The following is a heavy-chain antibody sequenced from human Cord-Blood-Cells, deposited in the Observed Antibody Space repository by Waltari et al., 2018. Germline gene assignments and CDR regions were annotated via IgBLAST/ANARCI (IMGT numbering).Heavy chain of an antibody. CDR1: GGSISSHY. J-gene: IGHJ3*02. CDR3: ASTGIAAAGRGAFDI. V-gene: IGHV4-59*11. Sequence: QVQLQESGPGLVKPSETLSLTCTVSGGSISSHYWSWIRQPPGKGLEWIGYIYYSGSTNYTPSLKSRVTISVDTSKNQFSLKLSSVTAADTAVYYCASTGIAAAGRGAFDIWGQGTMVTVSS. CDR2: IYYSGST. D-gene: IGHD6-13*01.